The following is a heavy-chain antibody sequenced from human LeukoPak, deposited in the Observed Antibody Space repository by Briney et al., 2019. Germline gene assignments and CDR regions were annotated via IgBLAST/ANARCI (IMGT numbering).Heavy chain of an antibody. Sequence: SQTLSLTCTVSGGSISSGDYYWSWIRQPPGKGLEWIGYIYYSGSTYYNPSLKSRVTISVDTSKNQFSLKLSSVTAADTAVYYCARDAHIQYYYDSSGYYDYWGQGTLVTVSS. J-gene: IGHJ4*02. D-gene: IGHD3-22*01. V-gene: IGHV4-30-4*08. CDR1: GGSISSGDYY. CDR2: IYYSGST. CDR3: ARDAHIQYYYDSSGYYDY.